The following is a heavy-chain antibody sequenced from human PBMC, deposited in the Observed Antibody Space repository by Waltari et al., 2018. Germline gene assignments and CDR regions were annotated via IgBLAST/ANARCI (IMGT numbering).Heavy chain of an antibody. CDR2: IRDKINSYAT. Sequence: EVQLVESGGGPAQPGGSLRLSCVASEFIFSDHYMDWVRQGPGKGLEWVGRIRDKINSYATEYAASVKGRFTISRDDSKSSLYLQMNNLETEDTATYYCARGFCSGGTCYSGRGWGQGTLVTVSS. CDR3: ARGFCSGGTCYSGRG. V-gene: IGHV3-72*01. D-gene: IGHD2-15*01. J-gene: IGHJ4*02. CDR1: EFIFSDHY.